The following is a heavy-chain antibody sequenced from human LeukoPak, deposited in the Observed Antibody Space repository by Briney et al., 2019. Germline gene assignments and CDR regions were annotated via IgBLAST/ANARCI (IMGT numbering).Heavy chain of an antibody. Sequence: LRLSCAASGFTFSDYYWSWIRQHPGKGLEWIGYIYYSGSTYYNPSLKSRVTISVDTSKNQFSLKLSSVTAADTAVYYCARDPRGGSSSFDYWGQGTLVTVSS. CDR2: IYYSGST. D-gene: IGHD6-13*01. CDR3: ARDPRGGSSSFDY. V-gene: IGHV4-31*02. J-gene: IGHJ4*02. CDR1: GFTFSDYY.